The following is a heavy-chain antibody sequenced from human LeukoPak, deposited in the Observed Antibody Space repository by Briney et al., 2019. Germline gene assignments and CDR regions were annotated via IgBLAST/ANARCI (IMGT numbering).Heavy chain of an antibody. CDR3: ARSVAVADYADY. CDR1: GYTFPTYS. Sequence: ASVKVSCKASGYTFPTYSISWVRQAPGQGLEWMGWISAYNGNTNYAQKLQGRVTMTTDTSTSTAYMELRSLRSDDTAVYYCARSVAVADYADYWGQGTLVTVSS. V-gene: IGHV1-18*01. J-gene: IGHJ4*02. D-gene: IGHD6-19*01. CDR2: ISAYNGNT.